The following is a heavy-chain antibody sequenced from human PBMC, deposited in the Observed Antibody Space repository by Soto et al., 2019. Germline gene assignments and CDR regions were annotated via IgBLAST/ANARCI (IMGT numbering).Heavy chain of an antibody. Sequence: QVQLVESGGGVVQPGRSLRLSCAASGFTFSSYGMHWVRQAPGKGLEWVAVISYDGSNKYYADSVKGRFTISRDNSKNTLYLQMNSLRAEDTAVYYCAKDRTGVDFWSDPFDYWGQGTLVTVSS. V-gene: IGHV3-30*18. CDR2: ISYDGSNK. CDR3: AKDRTGVDFWSDPFDY. D-gene: IGHD3-3*01. J-gene: IGHJ4*02. CDR1: GFTFSSYG.